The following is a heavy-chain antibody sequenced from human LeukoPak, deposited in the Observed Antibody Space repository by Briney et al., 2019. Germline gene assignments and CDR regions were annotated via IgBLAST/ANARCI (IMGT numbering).Heavy chain of an antibody. CDR1: GFTFSSYS. V-gene: IGHV3-66*02. D-gene: IGHD6-13*01. Sequence: PGGSLRLSCAASGFTFSSYSMNWVRQAPGKGLEWVSVIYSGGSTYYADSVKGRFTISRDNSKNTLYLQMNSLRAEDTAVYYCARDPDSSSWYDYWGQGTLVTVSS. J-gene: IGHJ4*02. CDR2: IYSGGST. CDR3: ARDPDSSSWYDY.